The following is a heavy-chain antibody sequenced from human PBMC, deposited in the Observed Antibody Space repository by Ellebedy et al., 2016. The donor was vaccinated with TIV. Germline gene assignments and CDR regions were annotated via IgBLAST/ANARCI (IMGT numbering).Heavy chain of an antibody. J-gene: IGHJ3*02. CDR3: ARRYCTISRCFAASWASLDM. Sequence: PGGSLRLSCADSGSTFSSYWMTWVRQPPGKGLEWVANIKQDGRDKYYVDSVRGRFTISRDNAKTSLYLQMNSLTVEDTAVYYCARRYCTISRCFAASWASLDMWGQGTMVTVSS. CDR2: IKQDGRDK. D-gene: IGHD2-2*01. V-gene: IGHV3-7*01. CDR1: GSTFSSYW.